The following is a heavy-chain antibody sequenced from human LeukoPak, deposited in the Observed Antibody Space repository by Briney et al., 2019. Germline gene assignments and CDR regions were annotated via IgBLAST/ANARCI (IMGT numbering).Heavy chain of an antibody. D-gene: IGHD5/OR15-5a*01. CDR2: ISYDGSNK. CDR1: GFTFSSYA. Sequence: GGSLRLSCAASGFTFSSYAMHWVRQAPGKGLEWVAVISYDGSNKYYADSVKGRFTISRDNSKNTLYLQMNSLRAEDTAVYYCARDLYDWGQGTLVTVSS. J-gene: IGHJ4*02. V-gene: IGHV3-30-3*01. CDR3: ARDLYD.